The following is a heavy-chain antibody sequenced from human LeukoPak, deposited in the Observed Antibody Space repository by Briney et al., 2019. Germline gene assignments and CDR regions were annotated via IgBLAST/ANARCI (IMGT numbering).Heavy chain of an antibody. CDR2: ISDSGGST. CDR3: AKDLSRAVAADWFDP. V-gene: IGHV3-23*01. D-gene: IGHD6-19*01. Sequence: GGSLRLSCAASGFTFSNYDMSWVRQAPGKGLEWVSSISDSGGSTYYADSVKGRFTISRDNSKNTLYLQMTNLRAADTAVYYCAKDLSRAVAADWFDPWDQGSLVTASS. CDR1: GFTFSNYD. J-gene: IGHJ5*02.